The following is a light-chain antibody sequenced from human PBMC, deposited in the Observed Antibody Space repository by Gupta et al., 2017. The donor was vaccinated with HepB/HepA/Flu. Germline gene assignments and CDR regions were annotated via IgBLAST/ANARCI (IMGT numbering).Light chain of an antibody. CDR2: GAT. CDR3: QQASSVPLT. J-gene: IGKJ4*01. V-gene: IGKV1-12*01. Sequence: DIQMIQSPSSVSASVGDTVTITCRASHGISGWLAWYQQKPGKAPKPLIYGATSLHSGVPPRFGGSGSGTDFSLTISNLQPEDSATCYCQQASSVPLTFGGGTKVELK. CDR1: HGISGW.